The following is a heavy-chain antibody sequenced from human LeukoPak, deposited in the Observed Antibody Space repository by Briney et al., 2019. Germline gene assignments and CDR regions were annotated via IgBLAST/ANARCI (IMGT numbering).Heavy chain of an antibody. J-gene: IGHJ4*02. D-gene: IGHD3-22*01. Sequence: SETLSLTCAVSGGSISSSNWWSWVRQPPGKGLEWIGEIYHSGSTNYNPSLKSRVTISVDTSKNQFSLKLNSMTAADAAVYYCARGQFYHDSTGYSDWGQGTLVTVSS. CDR1: GGSISSSNW. CDR2: IYHSGST. CDR3: ARGQFYHDSTGYSD. V-gene: IGHV4-4*02.